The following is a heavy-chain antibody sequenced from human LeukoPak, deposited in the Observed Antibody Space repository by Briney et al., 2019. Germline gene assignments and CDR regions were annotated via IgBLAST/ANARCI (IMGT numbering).Heavy chain of an antibody. D-gene: IGHD3-22*01. Sequence: PGGSLRLSCAASGFTFSSYAMSWVRQAPGKGLEWVSAISGSGGSTYYADSVKGRFTISRDNSKNTMYLQMNSLRAEDTAVYYCAKTPPSYYYDSSGYPFDYWGQGTLVTVSS. V-gene: IGHV3-23*01. CDR3: AKTPPSYYYDSSGYPFDY. CDR2: ISGSGGST. J-gene: IGHJ4*02. CDR1: GFTFSSYA.